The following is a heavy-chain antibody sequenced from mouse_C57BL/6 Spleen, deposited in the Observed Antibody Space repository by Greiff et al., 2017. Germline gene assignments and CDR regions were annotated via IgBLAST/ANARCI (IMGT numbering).Heavy chain of an antibody. CDR3: TKDSNYVDYFDY. CDR1: GCTFTDYE. D-gene: IGHD2-5*01. V-gene: IGHV1-15*01. J-gene: IGHJ2*01. CDR2: IDPETGGT. Sequence: QVQLQQSGAELVRPGASVTLSCKASGCTFTDYEMHRVKQTPVHGLEWIGAIDPETGGTAYNQKFKGKAILTADKSSSTAYMELRSLTSEDSAVYYCTKDSNYVDYFDYWGQGTTLTVSS.